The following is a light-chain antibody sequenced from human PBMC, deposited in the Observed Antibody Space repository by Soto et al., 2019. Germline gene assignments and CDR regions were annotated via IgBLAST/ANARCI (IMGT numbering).Light chain of an antibody. J-gene: IGLJ2*01. CDR3: CSYAGRSTWDVV. CDR1: SGDIGSYNR. Sequence: QSALTQPASVSGSPGQSITISCTGTSGDIGSYNRVSWYQQHPGKAPKLLIFEGFKRPSGVSNRFSGSKSGSTASLTISGLQAEDEADDYCCSYAGRSTWDVVFGGGTKLTVL. CDR2: EGF. V-gene: IGLV2-23*01.